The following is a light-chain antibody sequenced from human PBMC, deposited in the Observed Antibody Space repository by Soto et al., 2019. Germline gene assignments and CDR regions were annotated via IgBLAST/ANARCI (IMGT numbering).Light chain of an antibody. J-gene: IGKJ1*01. Sequence: EIVLTQSPGTLSLSPGERATLSCRASQSVSSSFLAWYQQKPGQAPRLLIYGASSRATGIPDRFSGSGSGTDFTLTISRLEPEDFAVYYWQQYGSSPRTFGPGTKVEIK. CDR3: QQYGSSPRT. CDR1: QSVSSSF. CDR2: GAS. V-gene: IGKV3-20*01.